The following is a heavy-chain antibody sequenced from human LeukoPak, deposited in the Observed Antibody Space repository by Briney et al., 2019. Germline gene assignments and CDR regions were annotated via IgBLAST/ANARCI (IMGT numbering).Heavy chain of an antibody. CDR1: GFTFSVYS. J-gene: IGHJ4*02. D-gene: IGHD3-10*01. V-gene: IGHV3-21*01. CDR3: ARDRAGLFDY. Sequence: GGSLRLSCAASGFTFSVYSLNWVRQAPGKGLEWVSSINGDSSSTYYADSVKGRFTISRDNAENSLYLQMNSLRGEDTAVYYCARDRAGLFDYWGQGTLVTVSS. CDR2: INGDSSST.